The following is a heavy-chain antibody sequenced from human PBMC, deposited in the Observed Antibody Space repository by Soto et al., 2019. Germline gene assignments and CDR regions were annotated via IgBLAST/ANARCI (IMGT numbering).Heavy chain of an antibody. CDR3: ARAKFESTGWHQFDI. J-gene: IGHJ4*02. CDR1: GGSFTGHF. V-gene: IGHV4-34*02. CDR2: VSHSGNT. D-gene: IGHD7-27*01. Sequence: QVHLEQRGAGLLKPSETLSLTCTVSGGSFTGHFWRWVRQPPGKGLEWIGEVSHSGNTKYYPSLRSRVTLSVDSSKNQMSLALTSVTAADTAVYYCARAKFESTGWHQFDIWGQGTLVTVSS.